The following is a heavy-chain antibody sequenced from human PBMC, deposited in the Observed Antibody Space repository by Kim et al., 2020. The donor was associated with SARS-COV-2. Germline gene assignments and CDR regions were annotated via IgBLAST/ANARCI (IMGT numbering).Heavy chain of an antibody. CDR2: RNGGST. CDR3: ARSWDY. V-gene: IGHV3-64*01. Sequence: RNGGSTYYANSGKGRFTISRDNSKNTLYLQMGSLRAEDMAVYYCARSWDYWGQGTLVTVSS. J-gene: IGHJ4*02.